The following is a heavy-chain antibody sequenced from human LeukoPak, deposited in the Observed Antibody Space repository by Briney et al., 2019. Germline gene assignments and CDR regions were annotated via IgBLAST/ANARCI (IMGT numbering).Heavy chain of an antibody. Sequence: GGSLRVSCAASGFTFSGYAMSWVRQAPGKGLEWVSAISGSGGSTYYADSVKGRFTISRDNTKNSLYLQINSLRAEDTAVYYCARGTATVDYWGQGTLVTVSS. D-gene: IGHD5-18*01. V-gene: IGHV3-23*01. CDR1: GFTFSGYA. CDR3: ARGTATVDY. J-gene: IGHJ4*02. CDR2: ISGSGGST.